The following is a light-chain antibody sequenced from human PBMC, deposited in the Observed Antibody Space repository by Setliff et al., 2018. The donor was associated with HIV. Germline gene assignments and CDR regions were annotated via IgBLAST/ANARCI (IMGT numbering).Light chain of an antibody. CDR3: TSYAGSSTLI. J-gene: IGLJ2*01. Sequence: QSVLTQPASMSGSPGQSITVSCTGTSSDVGGFNFVSWYQQHPGKAPRLMIYDVTNRPSGVSNRFSGSKSGNTASLTISGLQAEDEADYYCTSYAGSSTLIFGGGTK. CDR1: SSDVGGFNF. CDR2: DVT. V-gene: IGLV2-14*03.